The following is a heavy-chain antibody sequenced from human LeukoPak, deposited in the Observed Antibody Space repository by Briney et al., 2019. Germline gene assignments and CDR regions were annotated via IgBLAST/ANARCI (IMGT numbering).Heavy chain of an antibody. CDR3: ARGYCSGGSCYSYYYYNYMDV. Sequence: SETLSLTCTVSGVSISSRPYYWGWIRQPPGKGLEWIGTIYSSGTTYYNPSLKSRVTISVDTSKNQFSLKLSSVTAADTAVYYCARGYCSGGSCYSYYYYNYMDVWGKGTTVTVSS. CDR1: GVSISSRPYY. J-gene: IGHJ6*03. CDR2: IYSSGTT. V-gene: IGHV4-39*07. D-gene: IGHD2-15*01.